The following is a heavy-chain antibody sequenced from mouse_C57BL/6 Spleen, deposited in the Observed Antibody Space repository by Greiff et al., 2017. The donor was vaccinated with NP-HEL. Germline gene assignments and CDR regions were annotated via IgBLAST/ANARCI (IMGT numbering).Heavy chain of an antibody. CDR1: GFTFSSYT. CDR2: ISGGGGNT. Sequence: EVQVVESGGGLVKPGGSLKLSCAASGFTFSSYTMSWVRQTPEKRLEWVATISGGGGNTYYPDSVKGRFTISRDNAKNTLYLQMSSLRSEDTALYYCAREDNYAMDYWGQGTSVTVSS. D-gene: IGHD3-3*01. CDR3: AREDNYAMDY. J-gene: IGHJ4*01. V-gene: IGHV5-9*01.